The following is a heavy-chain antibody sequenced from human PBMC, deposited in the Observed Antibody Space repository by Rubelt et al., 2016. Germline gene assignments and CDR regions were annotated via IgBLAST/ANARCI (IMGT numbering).Heavy chain of an antibody. D-gene: IGHD6-19*01. CDR2: INPNSGGT. Sequence: QVQLVQSGAEVKKPGASVKVSCKASGYTFTGYYMHWVRQAPGQGLEWMGWINPNSGGTNYAQKFQGGGTMTRYASSSTAYMELSGLGSDDTAVYYCARDLYKGPRWLVAYWGQGTLVTVSS. CDR3: ARDLYKGPRWLVAY. CDR1: GYTFTGYY. J-gene: IGHJ4*02. V-gene: IGHV1-2*02.